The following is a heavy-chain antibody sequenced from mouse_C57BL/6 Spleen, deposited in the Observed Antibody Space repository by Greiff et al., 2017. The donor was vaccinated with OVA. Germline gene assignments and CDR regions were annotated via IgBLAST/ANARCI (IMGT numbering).Heavy chain of an antibody. J-gene: IGHJ3*01. Sequence: VQLQQSGPELVKPGASVKISCKASGYAFSSSWMNWVKQRPGKGLEWIGRIYPGDGDTNYNGKFKGKATLTADKSSSTAYMQLSSLTSEDSAVYFCASSQVTFAYWGQGTLVTVSA. D-gene: IGHD3-2*02. CDR3: ASSQVTFAY. CDR2: IYPGDGDT. V-gene: IGHV1-82*01. CDR1: GYAFSSSW.